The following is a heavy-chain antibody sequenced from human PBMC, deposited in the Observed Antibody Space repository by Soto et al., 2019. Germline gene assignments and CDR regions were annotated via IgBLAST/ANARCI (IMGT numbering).Heavy chain of an antibody. CDR2: IYYSGST. J-gene: IGHJ2*01. V-gene: IGHV4-31*03. CDR1: GGSISSGGYY. Sequence: QVQLQESGPGLVKPSQTLSLTCTVSGGSISSGGYYWSWIRQHPGKGLEWIGYIYYSGSTYYNPSLMGRLSISVDTSKNRFSLRLSSVSAAVTAVYYCARVVTATDWYFDLWGRGTLVTVSS. CDR3: ARVVTATDWYFDL. D-gene: IGHD2-21*02.